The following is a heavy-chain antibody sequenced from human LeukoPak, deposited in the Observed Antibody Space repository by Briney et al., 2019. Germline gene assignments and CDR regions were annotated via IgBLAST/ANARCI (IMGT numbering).Heavy chain of an antibody. D-gene: IGHD6-13*01. J-gene: IGHJ4*02. Sequence: GASVKVSCKASGYTFTSYAMHWVRQAPGQRLEWMGWISAYNGNTNYAQKLQGRVTMTTDTSTSTAYMELRSLRSDDTAVYYCARLFDSSSWYGYFDYWGQGTLVTVSS. CDR3: ARLFDSSSWYGYFDY. CDR2: ISAYNGNT. CDR1: GYTFTSYA. V-gene: IGHV1-18*01.